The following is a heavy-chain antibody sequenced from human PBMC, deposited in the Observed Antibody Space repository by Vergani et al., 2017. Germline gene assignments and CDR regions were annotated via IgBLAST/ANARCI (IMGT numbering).Heavy chain of an antibody. Sequence: VQLVESGGGLVKPGGSLRLSCAASGFTFSDFSMSWVRQAPGKGLEWVAFIGSSGPYINYADSVKGPFIISRDNTNNSLFLQLRSLRAEDAAVYYCARDCTSGGCPDNYGMDVWGQGATVTVSS. CDR2: IGSSGPYI. CDR1: GFTFSDFS. CDR3: ARDCTSGGCPDNYGMDV. J-gene: IGHJ6*02. D-gene: IGHD2-8*01. V-gene: IGHV3-21*06.